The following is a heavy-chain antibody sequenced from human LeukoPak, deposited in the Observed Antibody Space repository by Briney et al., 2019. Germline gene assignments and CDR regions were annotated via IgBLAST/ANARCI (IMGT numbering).Heavy chain of an antibody. D-gene: IGHD2-21*02. Sequence: GGSLRLSCAASGFTFSSYFMNWVRQAPGKGLEWVSSISTTSSYIYYADSVKGRFTISRDNAKNSLYLQMNSLRAEDTAAYYCARGLCGGDCYSDWGQGTLATVSS. CDR1: GFTFSSYF. CDR2: ISTTSSYI. J-gene: IGHJ4*02. V-gene: IGHV3-21*01. CDR3: ARGLCGGDCYSD.